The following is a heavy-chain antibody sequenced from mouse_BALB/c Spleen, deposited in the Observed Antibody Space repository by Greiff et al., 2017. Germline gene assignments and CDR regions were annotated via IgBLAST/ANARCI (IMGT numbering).Heavy chain of an antibody. J-gene: IGHJ2*01. V-gene: IGHV8-12*01. CDR2: IYWDDDK. Sequence: QVTLKESGPGILQPSQTLSLTCSFSGFSLSTSGMGVSWIRQPSGKGLEWLAHIYWDDDKRYNPSLKSRLTISKDTSRNQVFLKITSVDTADTATYYCARRELLGLDYWGQGTPLTVSS. D-gene: IGHD4-1*01. CDR1: GFSLSTSGMG. CDR3: ARRELLGLDY.